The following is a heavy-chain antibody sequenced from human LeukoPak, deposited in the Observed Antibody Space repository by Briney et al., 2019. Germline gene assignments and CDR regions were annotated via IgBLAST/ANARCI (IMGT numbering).Heavy chain of an antibody. CDR3: AKEGGWGYRDY. J-gene: IGHJ4*02. D-gene: IGHD2-15*01. Sequence: GGSLRLSCAASGFTFSISAMSWVRQAPGGGLGWVSDIYGDSSNKYYADSVKGRFTISKDTSKNTLYLQMNSLRADDTAVYYCAKEGGWGYRDYWGQGTLVTVSA. CDR2: IYGDSSNK. V-gene: IGHV3-23*03. CDR1: GFTFSISA.